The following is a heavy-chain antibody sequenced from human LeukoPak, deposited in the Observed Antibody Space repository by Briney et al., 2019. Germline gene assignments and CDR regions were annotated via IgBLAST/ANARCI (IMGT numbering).Heavy chain of an antibody. CDR1: GYSFTSYW. V-gene: IGHV5-51*01. D-gene: IGHD1-7*01. CDR3: ARTRGTTRYYYYMDV. J-gene: IGHJ6*03. CDR2: IYPGDSDT. Sequence: GESLKISCKGSGYSFTSYWIGWVRQMPGKGLEWMGIIYPGDSDTRYSPSFQGQVTISADKSISTAYLQWSSLKASDTAMYYCARTRGTTRYYYYMDVWGKGTTVIVSS.